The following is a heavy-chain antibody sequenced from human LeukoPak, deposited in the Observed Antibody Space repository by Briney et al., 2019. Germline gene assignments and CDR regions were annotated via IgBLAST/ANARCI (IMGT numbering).Heavy chain of an antibody. V-gene: IGHV4-30-2*01. J-gene: IGHJ5*02. Sequence: SETLSLTCAVPGGSISSGGYSWSWIRQPPGKGLEWIGYIYHSGSTYYNPSLKSRVTISVDRSKNQFSLKLSSVTAADTAVYYCARELEGFDPWGQGTLVTVSS. CDR1: GGSISSGGYS. CDR2: IYHSGST. CDR3: ARELEGFDP.